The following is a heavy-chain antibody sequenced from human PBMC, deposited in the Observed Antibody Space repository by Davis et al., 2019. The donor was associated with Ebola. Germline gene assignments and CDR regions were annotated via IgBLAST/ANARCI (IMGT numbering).Heavy chain of an antibody. J-gene: IGHJ6*02. D-gene: IGHD3-3*01. CDR1: GGSISSYY. CDR3: ARDLEWLSIWDV. CDR2: IFTSGST. Sequence: PGGSLRLSCTVSGGSISSYYWSWIRQPAGKGLEWIGRIFTSGSTNYNPSLKSRVTMSVDTSKNQFSLKLSSVTAADTAVYYCARDLEWLSIWDVWGQGTTVTVSS. V-gene: IGHV4-4*07.